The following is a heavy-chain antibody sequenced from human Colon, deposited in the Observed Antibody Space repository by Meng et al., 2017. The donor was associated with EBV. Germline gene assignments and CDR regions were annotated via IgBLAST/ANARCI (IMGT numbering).Heavy chain of an antibody. CDR1: GGSINSGDYY. J-gene: IGHJ4*02. V-gene: IGHV4-30-4*01. CDR3: ARNYYFDY. CDR2: IYYTGST. Sequence: VRLQGPGPGLVKPSHTLSLTCTVSGGSINSGDYYWSWIRQPPGKGLEWIGYIYYTGSTYYNPSLKSRVTISMDTSKNQFSLRLSSVTAADTAVYYCARNYYFDYWGQGTLVTASS.